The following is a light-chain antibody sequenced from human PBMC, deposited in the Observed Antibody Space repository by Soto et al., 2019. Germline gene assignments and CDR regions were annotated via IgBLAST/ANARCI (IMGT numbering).Light chain of an antibody. Sequence: QSVLTQPPPVSAAPGQKVTISCSGSSSNIGNNYVSWYQQLPGTAPKLLIYDNNKRPSGIPDRFSGSKSGTSATLGITGLETGDEADYYCGTWDSSLSAGGVFGTGTKLTVL. V-gene: IGLV1-51*01. J-gene: IGLJ1*01. CDR3: GTWDSSLSAGGV. CDR1: SSNIGNNY. CDR2: DNN.